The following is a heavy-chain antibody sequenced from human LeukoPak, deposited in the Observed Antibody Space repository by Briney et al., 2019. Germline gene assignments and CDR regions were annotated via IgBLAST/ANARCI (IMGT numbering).Heavy chain of an antibody. Sequence: GGSLRLSCAASGFTFSSYAMHWVRQAPGKGLEWVAVISYDGSNKYYADSVKGRFTISRDNSKNTLYLQMNSLRAVDTAVYYCARDPYCGGDCYHFDYWGQGTLVTVSS. CDR3: ARDPYCGGDCYHFDY. V-gene: IGHV3-30-3*01. CDR1: GFTFSSYA. J-gene: IGHJ4*02. CDR2: ISYDGSNK. D-gene: IGHD2-21*02.